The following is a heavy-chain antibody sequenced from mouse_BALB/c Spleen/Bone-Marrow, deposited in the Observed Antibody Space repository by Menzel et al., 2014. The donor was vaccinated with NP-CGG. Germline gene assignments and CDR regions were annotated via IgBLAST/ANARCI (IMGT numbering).Heavy chain of an antibody. V-gene: IGHV3-2*02. Sequence: EVKLMESGPGLVKPSQSLSLTCTVTGYSITGDYAWNWIRQFPGNKLEWMGYISYSGSTSYNPSLKSRISITRDTSKNQFFLQLNSVTTEDTATYYCARKALYYAMDYWGQGTSVTVSS. CDR3: ARKALYYAMDY. CDR2: ISYSGST. CDR1: GYSITGDYA. J-gene: IGHJ4*01.